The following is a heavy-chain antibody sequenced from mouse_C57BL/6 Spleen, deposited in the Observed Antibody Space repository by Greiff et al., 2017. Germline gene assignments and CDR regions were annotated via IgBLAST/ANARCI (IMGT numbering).Heavy chain of an antibody. J-gene: IGHJ4*01. Sequence: EVHLVESGGDLVKPGGSLKLSCAASGFTFSSYGMSWVRQTPDKRLEWVATSSSGGSYTYYPDSVKGRFTISRDNAKNTRYLQMSSLKSEDTAMYYCARERDYCRGMKAMDYWGQGTSVTVSS. CDR2: SSSGGSYT. CDR1: GFTFSSYG. D-gene: IGHD1-1*01. V-gene: IGHV5-6*01. CDR3: ARERDYCRGMKAMDY.